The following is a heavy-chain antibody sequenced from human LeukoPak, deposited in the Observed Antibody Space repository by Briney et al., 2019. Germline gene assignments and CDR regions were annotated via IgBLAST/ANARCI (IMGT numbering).Heavy chain of an antibody. Sequence: GGSLKISCKGSGYSFTTYWISWVRQMPGKGLEWMGRIDPSDSYTNYSPSFQGHVTMSADRSISTAYLQWSSLKASDTALYYCARQAVDYYYGMDVWGQGTTVTVSS. CDR1: GYSFTTYW. J-gene: IGHJ6*02. V-gene: IGHV5-10-1*01. D-gene: IGHD6-25*01. CDR2: IDPSDSYT. CDR3: ARQAVDYYYGMDV.